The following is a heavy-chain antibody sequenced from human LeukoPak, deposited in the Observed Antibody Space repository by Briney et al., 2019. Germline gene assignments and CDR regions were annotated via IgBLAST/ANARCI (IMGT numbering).Heavy chain of an antibody. CDR2: ISSSSSYI. Sequence: PGGSLRLSCAASGFTFSSYSMNWVRQAPGKGLEWVSSISSSSSYIYYADSVKGRFTISRDDAKNSLYLQMNSLRAEDTAVYYCASPGSADAFDIWGQGTMVTVSS. V-gene: IGHV3-21*01. CDR3: ASPGSADAFDI. J-gene: IGHJ3*02. CDR1: GFTFSSYS.